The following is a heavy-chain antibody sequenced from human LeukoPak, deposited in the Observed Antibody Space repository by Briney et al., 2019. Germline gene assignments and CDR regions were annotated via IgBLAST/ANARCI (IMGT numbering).Heavy chain of an antibody. CDR3: ARLNDGYFDY. CDR2: ISSSSSYI. J-gene: IGHJ4*02. CDR1: GFTFSSYS. V-gene: IGHV3-21*01. D-gene: IGHD1-1*01. Sequence: GGSLRLSRAASGFTFSSYSMNWVRQAPGKGLEWVSSISSSSSYIYYADSVKGRFTISRDNAKKSLYLQMNSLRAEDTAVYYCARLNDGYFDYWGQGTLVTVSS.